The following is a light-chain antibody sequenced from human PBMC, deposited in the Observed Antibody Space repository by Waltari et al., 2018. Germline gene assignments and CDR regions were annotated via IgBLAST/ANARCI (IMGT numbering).Light chain of an antibody. J-gene: IGKJ1*01. CDR2: DAS. Sequence: EIVLTQSPGTLSLSPGERATLSCRASQSVSRTLAWYQQKPGPAPRLLIYDASTRATGIPDRFSGSGFGTDFSLTISRLEPEDFAVYYCQKYGTLPATFGQGTTVEIK. V-gene: IGKV3-20*01. CDR3: QKYGTLPAT. CDR1: QSVSRT.